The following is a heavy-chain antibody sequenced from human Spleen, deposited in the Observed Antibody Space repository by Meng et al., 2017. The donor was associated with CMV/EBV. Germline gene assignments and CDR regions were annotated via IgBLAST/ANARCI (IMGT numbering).Heavy chain of an antibody. J-gene: IGHJ3*02. D-gene: IGHD2-2*01. CDR1: GFTFSNYR. Sequence: GGSLRLSCAASGFTFSNYRMSWVRQAPGKGLEWVSGINWNGGSTGYADSVKGRFTISRDNAKNSLYLQMNSLRAEDTALYHCAREGCSSTSCQGAFDIWGQGTMVTVSS. CDR3: AREGCSSTSCQGAFDI. V-gene: IGHV3-20*01. CDR2: INWNGGST.